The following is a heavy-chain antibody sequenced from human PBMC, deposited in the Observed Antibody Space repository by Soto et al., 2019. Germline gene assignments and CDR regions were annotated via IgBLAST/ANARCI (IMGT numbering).Heavy chain of an antibody. CDR1: CGSISSYY. D-gene: IGHD7-27*01. J-gene: IGHJ5*02. V-gene: IGHV4-59*01. Sequence: SETLSLTCTVSCGSISSYYWSWIRQPPGKGLEWIGYIYYSGSTNYNPSLKSRVTISVDTSKNQFSLKLSSVTAADTAVYYCARDGSLGWFEPWGQGTLVTVSS. CDR2: IYYSGST. CDR3: ARDGSLGWFEP.